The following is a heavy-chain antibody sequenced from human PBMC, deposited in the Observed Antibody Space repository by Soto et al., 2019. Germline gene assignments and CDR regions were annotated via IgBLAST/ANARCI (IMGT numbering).Heavy chain of an antibody. CDR1: GLTFDDYA. V-gene: IGHV3-9*01. Sequence: GGSLRLSCAASGLTFDDYAMHWVRQAPGKGLEWVSGISWNSGSIGYADSVKGRFTISRDNAKNSLYLQMNSLRAEDTALYYCAKALYSSSWGYFDYWGQGTLVTVSS. D-gene: IGHD6-6*01. CDR2: ISWNSGSI. J-gene: IGHJ4*02. CDR3: AKALYSSSWGYFDY.